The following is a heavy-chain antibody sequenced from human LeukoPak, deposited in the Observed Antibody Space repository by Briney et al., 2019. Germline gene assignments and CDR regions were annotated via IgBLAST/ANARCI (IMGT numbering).Heavy chain of an antibody. D-gene: IGHD6-19*01. CDR3: ARGGDHSSLDY. J-gene: IGHJ4*02. Sequence: PSETLSLTCGVYGGSFSGYYWSWIRQPPGKGLEWIGEINHSGSTNYNPSLKSRVTISVDTSKNQFSLKLSSVTAADTAVYYCARGGDHSSLDYWGQGTLVTVSS. CDR2: INHSGST. V-gene: IGHV4-34*01. CDR1: GGSFSGYY.